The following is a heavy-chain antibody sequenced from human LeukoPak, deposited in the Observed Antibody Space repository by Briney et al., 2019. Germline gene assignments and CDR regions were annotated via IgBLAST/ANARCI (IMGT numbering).Heavy chain of an antibody. V-gene: IGHV4-59*01. Sequence: KPSETLSLTCTVSGGSISRYYWSWIRQPPGKGLEWIGYIYYSGSTNYNPSLKSRVTISLDTSKNQFSLKLSSVTAVDTAVYYCARGLITREGIAVAGAFDIWGQGTMVTVSS. D-gene: IGHD6-19*01. CDR3: ARGLITREGIAVAGAFDI. CDR1: GGSISRYY. CDR2: IYYSGST. J-gene: IGHJ3*02.